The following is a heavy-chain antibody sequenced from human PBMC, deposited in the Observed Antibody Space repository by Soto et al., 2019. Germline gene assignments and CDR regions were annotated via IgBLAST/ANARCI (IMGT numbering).Heavy chain of an antibody. V-gene: IGHV1-18*04. CDR3: ARDRVAGIWGDAFDI. J-gene: IGHJ3*02. D-gene: IGHD3-16*01. CDR2: INPYNANT. Sequence: ASVKVSCKASGYTFTNHGINWVRQAPGQGLEWMGWINPYNANTNYAQKLQGRVTMTTDTSTTTAYMDLRSLTSDDTAVYYCARDRVAGIWGDAFDIWGQATVVTVSS. CDR1: GYTFTNHG.